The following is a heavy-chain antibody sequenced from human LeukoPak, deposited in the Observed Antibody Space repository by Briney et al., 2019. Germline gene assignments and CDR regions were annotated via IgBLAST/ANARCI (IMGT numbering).Heavy chain of an antibody. Sequence: GGSLRLSCAASGFTFSSHWMTWVRQAPGKGLGWVAHIKHDGSDKYYVDSVKGRFTISRDNAKNSLYLQMNSLRAEDTAVYYCARIVIAVAGRDWFDPWGQGTLVTVSS. CDR3: ARIVIAVAGRDWFDP. CDR2: IKHDGSDK. J-gene: IGHJ5*02. D-gene: IGHD6-19*01. V-gene: IGHV3-7*04. CDR1: GFTFSSHW.